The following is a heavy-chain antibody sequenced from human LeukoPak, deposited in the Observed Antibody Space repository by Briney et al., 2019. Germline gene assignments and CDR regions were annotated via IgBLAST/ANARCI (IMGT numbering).Heavy chain of an antibody. J-gene: IGHJ5*02. Sequence: SETLSLTXTVSGGSISSYYWSWIRQPAGKGLEWIGRIYTSGSTNYNPSLKSRVTMSVDTSKNQFSLKLSSVTAADTAVYYCARDVDSSGWYWYHWFDPWGQGTLVTVSS. CDR2: IYTSGST. D-gene: IGHD6-19*01. V-gene: IGHV4-4*07. CDR1: GGSISSYY. CDR3: ARDVDSSGWYWYHWFDP.